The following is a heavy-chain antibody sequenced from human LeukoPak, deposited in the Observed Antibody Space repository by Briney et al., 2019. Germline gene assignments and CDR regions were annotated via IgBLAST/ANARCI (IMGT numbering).Heavy chain of an antibody. J-gene: IGHJ4*02. CDR1: AASIRSYY. D-gene: IGHD5-24*01. Sequence: PSETLSLTCTVSAASIRSYYWSWIRQPPGKGLECIGYIYYTGSTNYNYNPSLKSRVTISVDTSKNQFSLKLSSVTAADTAVYYCARHGPRRDGYNYDYWGPGTLVTVSS. CDR2: IYYTGSTNY. CDR3: ARHGPRRDGYNYDY. V-gene: IGHV4-59*08.